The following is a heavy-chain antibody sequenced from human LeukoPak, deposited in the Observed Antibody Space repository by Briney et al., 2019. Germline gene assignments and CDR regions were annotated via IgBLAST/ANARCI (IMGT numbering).Heavy chain of an antibody. D-gene: IGHD6-25*01. CDR1: GYTFTGYY. CDR3: ARDLGSQRDGAYYYYYYYMDV. V-gene: IGHV1-2*02. J-gene: IGHJ6*03. Sequence: ASVKVSCKASGYTFTGYYMHWVRQAPGQGLEWMGWINPNSGGTNYAQKFQGRVTMTRDTSISTAYMELSRLRSDDTAVYYCARDLGSQRDGAYYYYYYYMDVWGKGTTVTVSS. CDR2: INPNSGGT.